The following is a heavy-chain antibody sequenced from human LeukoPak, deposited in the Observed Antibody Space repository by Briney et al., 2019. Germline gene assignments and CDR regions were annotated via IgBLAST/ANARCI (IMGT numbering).Heavy chain of an antibody. CDR2: IQQHGSET. J-gene: IGHJ3*02. CDR3: ARDIPYDYDSSGYYDLGAFDI. D-gene: IGHD3-22*01. V-gene: IGHV3-7*01. Sequence: GGSLRLSCEGSGFTFSNYWMSWVRQAPGKGLEWVANIQQHGSETYYGDSVKGRFTISRDNAKNSLYLQMNSLRAEDTAVYYCARDIPYDYDSSGYYDLGAFDIWGQGTMVTVSS. CDR1: GFTFSNYW.